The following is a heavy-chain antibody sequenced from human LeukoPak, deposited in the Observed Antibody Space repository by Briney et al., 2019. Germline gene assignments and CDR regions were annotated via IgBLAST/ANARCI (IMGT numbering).Heavy chain of an antibody. CDR1: GFTFSSYA. J-gene: IGHJ4*02. D-gene: IGHD3-10*01. CDR3: AKGAYYSGDYSFDY. V-gene: IGHV3-23*01. CDR2: ISGSGGNT. Sequence: GGSLRLSCAAPGFTFSSYAMSWVRQAPGKGLEWVSGISGSGGNTYYADSVMGRFTISRDNSKNTLYLQVNSLRAEDTALYYCAKGAYYSGDYSFDYWGQGTLVTVSS.